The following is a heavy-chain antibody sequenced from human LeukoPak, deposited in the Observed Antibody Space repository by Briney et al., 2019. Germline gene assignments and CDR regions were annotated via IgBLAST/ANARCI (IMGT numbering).Heavy chain of an antibody. CDR3: TTVAWNYYAIYYYYYMDV. J-gene: IGHJ6*03. V-gene: IGHV3-15*01. D-gene: IGHD1-7*01. Sequence: GGSLRLSCAASGFTFSSAWMSWVRQAPGKGLEWVGRIKSKTDGGTTDYAAPVKGRFTISRDDSKNTLYLQMNSLKTEDTAVYYCTTVAWNYYAIYYYYYMDVWGKGTTVTVSS. CDR1: GFTFSSAW. CDR2: IKSKTDGGTT.